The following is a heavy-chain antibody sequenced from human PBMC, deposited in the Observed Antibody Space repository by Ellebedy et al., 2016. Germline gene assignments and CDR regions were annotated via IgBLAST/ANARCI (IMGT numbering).Heavy chain of an antibody. J-gene: IGHJ4*02. CDR2: ISSSSSYI. D-gene: IGHD3-10*01. CDR1: GFTFSTYS. Sequence: GESLKISCAASGFTFSTYSMNWVRQAPGKGLEWVSSISSSSSYIYYADSVKGRFTISRDNAKNSLYLQMNSLRAEDTAVYYCARDGVEPLLWFGELSYYFDYWGQGTLVTVSS. CDR3: ARDGVEPLLWFGELSYYFDY. V-gene: IGHV3-21*01.